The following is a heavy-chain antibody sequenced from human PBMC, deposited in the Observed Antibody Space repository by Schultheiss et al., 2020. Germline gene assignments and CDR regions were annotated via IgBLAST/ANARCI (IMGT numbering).Heavy chain of an antibody. Sequence: GGSLRLSCAASGFTFSDYYMSWIRQAPGKGLEWVSYISSSSSYIYYADSVKGRFTISRDNAKNSLYLQMNSLRAEDTAVYYCARDRYSYGSPIYWYFDLWGRGTLVNVSS. CDR3: ARDRYSYGSPIYWYFDL. J-gene: IGHJ2*01. D-gene: IGHD5-18*01. CDR1: GFTFSDYY. CDR2: ISSSSSYI. V-gene: IGHV3-11*06.